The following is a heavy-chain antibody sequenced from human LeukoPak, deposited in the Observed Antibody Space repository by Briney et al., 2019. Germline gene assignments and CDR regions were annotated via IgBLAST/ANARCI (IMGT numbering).Heavy chain of an antibody. CDR1: GGTFSSYA. CDR3: ARVRLHGPYYYDSSGYYGDY. D-gene: IGHD3-22*01. Sequence: SVKVSCKASGGTFSSYAITWVRQAPGQGLGWMGKIIPISGTTNYSQKLQGRVTMTTDTSTSTAYMELRSLRSDDTAVYYCARVRLHGPYYYDSSGYYGDYWGQGTLVTVSS. V-gene: IGHV1-69*05. J-gene: IGHJ4*02. CDR2: IIPISGTT.